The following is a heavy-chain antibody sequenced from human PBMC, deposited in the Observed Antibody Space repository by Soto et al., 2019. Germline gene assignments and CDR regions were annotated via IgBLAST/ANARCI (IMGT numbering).Heavy chain of an antibody. CDR1: GFTFSSYS. CDR2: ISSSSSYI. V-gene: IGHV3-21*01. J-gene: IGHJ3*02. CDR3: ARSGIAAAGSRFAFDI. D-gene: IGHD6-13*01. Sequence: GSLRLSCAASGFTFSSYSMNWVRQAPGKGLEWVSSISSSSSYIYYAVSVKGRFTISRDNAKNSLHLQMNSLRAEDTAVYYCARSGIAAAGSRFAFDIWGQGTMVTVSS.